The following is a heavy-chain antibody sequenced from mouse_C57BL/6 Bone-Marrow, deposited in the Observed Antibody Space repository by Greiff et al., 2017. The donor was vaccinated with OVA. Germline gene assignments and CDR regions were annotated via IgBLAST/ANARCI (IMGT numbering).Heavy chain of an antibody. CDR1: GYTFTSYW. J-gene: IGHJ2*01. Sequence: QVQLKQPGAELVKPGASVKLSCKASGYTFTSYWMQWVKQRPGQGLEWIGEIDPSDSYTNYNQQFKGKATLTVDTSSSTAYMQLSSLTSEDSAVYYCARRDYGSSFDYWGQGTTLTVSS. CDR3: ARRDYGSSFDY. CDR2: IDPSDSYT. D-gene: IGHD1-1*01. V-gene: IGHV1-50*01.